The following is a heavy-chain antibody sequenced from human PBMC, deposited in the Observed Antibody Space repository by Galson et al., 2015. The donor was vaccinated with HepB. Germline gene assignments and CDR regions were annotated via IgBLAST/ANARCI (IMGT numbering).Heavy chain of an antibody. CDR1: GFTFSSYA. CDR2: ISGSGGST. J-gene: IGHJ4*02. CDR3: AKEPRRYDILTGSSRFDY. V-gene: IGHV3-23*01. Sequence: SLRLSCAASGFTFSSYAMSWVRQAPGKGLEWASAISGSGGSTYYADSVKGRFTISRDNSKNTLYLQMNSLRAEDTAVYYCAKEPRRYDILTGSSRFDYRGQGTLVTVSS. D-gene: IGHD3-9*01.